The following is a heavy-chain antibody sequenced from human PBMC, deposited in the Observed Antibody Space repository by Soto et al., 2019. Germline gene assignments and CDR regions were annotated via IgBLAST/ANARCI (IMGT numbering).Heavy chain of an antibody. CDR3: ARDMSITTRPDYYYGMDV. J-gene: IGHJ6*02. V-gene: IGHV1-69*13. D-gene: IGHD6-6*01. CDR1: GGTFSSYA. CDR2: IIPIFGTA. Sequence: WASVKVSCKASGGTFSSYAISWVRQAPGQGLEWMGGIIPIFGTANYAQKFQGRVTITADESTSTAYMELGSLKSDDTAVYYCARDMSITTRPDYYYGMDVWGQGTTVTVSS.